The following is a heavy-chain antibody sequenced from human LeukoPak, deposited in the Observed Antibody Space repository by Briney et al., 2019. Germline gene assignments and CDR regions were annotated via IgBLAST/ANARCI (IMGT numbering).Heavy chain of an antibody. CDR1: GGSISSHY. CDR3: ARGPPPDLDY. V-gene: IGHV4-59*11. Sequence: PSETLSLTCTVSGGSISSHYWSWIRKPPGKGLEWIGYIYYSGSTNYNPSLKSRVTISVDTSKNQFSLKLSSVTAADTAVYYCARGPPPDLDYWGRGTLVTVPS. CDR2: IYYSGST. J-gene: IGHJ4*02.